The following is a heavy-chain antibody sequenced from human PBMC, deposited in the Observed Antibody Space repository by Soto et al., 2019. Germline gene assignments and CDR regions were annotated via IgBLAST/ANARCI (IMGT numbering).Heavy chain of an antibody. D-gene: IGHD2-15*01. V-gene: IGHV3-11*01. J-gene: IGHJ3*02. CDR3: ARAYSDAFDI. CDR2: ISSSGTGI. CDR1: GFTFSDYY. Sequence: SWGTLRLSCAASGFTFSDYYMTWIRQAPGKGLEWVSYISSSGTGIYYADSVKGRFTISRDNAKNSLYLQMSSLRAEDTAVYYCARAYSDAFDIWGHGTMVTVSS.